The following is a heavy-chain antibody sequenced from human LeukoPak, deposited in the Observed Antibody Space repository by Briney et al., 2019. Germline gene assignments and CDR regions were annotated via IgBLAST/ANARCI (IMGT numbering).Heavy chain of an antibody. CDR3: ARGTYGDYWNY. Sequence: GGSLRLSCVASGFTLSSYAVSWVRQAPGKGLEWVAVISYDGSNKYYADSVKGRFTISRDNSKNTLYLQMNSLRAEDTAVYYCARGTYGDYWNYWGQGTLVTVSS. CDR2: ISYDGSNK. V-gene: IGHV3-30*04. CDR1: GFTLSSYA. D-gene: IGHD4-17*01. J-gene: IGHJ4*02.